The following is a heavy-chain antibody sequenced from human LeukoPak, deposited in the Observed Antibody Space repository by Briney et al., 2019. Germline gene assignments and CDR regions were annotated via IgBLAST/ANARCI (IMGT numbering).Heavy chain of an antibody. CDR3: AKEGQWQHFDY. V-gene: IGHV3-30*02. D-gene: IGHD6-19*01. J-gene: IGHJ4*02. Sequence: GGSLRLSCAASGFTFSSYGMHWVRQAPGKGLEWVAFISYDGRRKFYADSVRGRFTISRENSKNTVYLQMDSLKNEDTSIYYCAKEGQWQHFDYWGQGSLVTVSS. CDR2: ISYDGRRK. CDR1: GFTFSSYG.